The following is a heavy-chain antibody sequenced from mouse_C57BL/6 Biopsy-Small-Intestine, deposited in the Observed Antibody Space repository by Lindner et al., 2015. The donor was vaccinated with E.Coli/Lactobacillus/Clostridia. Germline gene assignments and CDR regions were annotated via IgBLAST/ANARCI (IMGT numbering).Heavy chain of an antibody. Sequence: SVKVSCKASGYTFTAHYIHWVRQAPGQGLEWMGRLNPDSGGTNYAQKFRGRVTVTRDTSISTAYMELSSLRSDDTAVYYCASGERGRVPTIKWDFDYWGQGSLVTVSS. CDR2: LNPDSGGT. CDR1: GYTFTAHY. D-gene: IGHD4-1*01. V-gene: IGHV1-84*02. CDR3: ASGERGRVPTIKWDFDY. J-gene: IGHJ4*01.